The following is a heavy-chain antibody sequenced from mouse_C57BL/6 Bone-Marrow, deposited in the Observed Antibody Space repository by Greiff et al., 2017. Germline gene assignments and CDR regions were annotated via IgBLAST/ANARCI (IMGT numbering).Heavy chain of an antibody. J-gene: IGHJ2*01. V-gene: IGHV5-16*01. CDR1: GFTFSDYY. Sequence: DVQLQESEGGLVQPGRSMKLSCTASGFTFSDYYMAWVRQVPEKGLEWVANINYDGSSTYYLDSLKSRFIISRDNAKNILYLQMSSLKSEDTATYYCAREVGFYDGYYDYWGQGTTLTVSS. CDR3: AREVGFYDGYYDY. D-gene: IGHD2-3*01. CDR2: INYDGSST.